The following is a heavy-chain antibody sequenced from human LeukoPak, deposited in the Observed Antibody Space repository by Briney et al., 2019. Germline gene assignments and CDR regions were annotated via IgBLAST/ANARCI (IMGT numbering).Heavy chain of an antibody. J-gene: IGHJ6*03. D-gene: IGHD1-26*01. CDR1: GFTFSSYG. CDR3: ARAGRELYYYYYMDV. V-gene: IGHV3-30*02. Sequence: GGSLRLSCAASGFTFSSYGMHWVRQAPGKGLEWVAFIRYDGSNKYYADSVKGRFTISRDNSKNTLYLQMNSLRAEDTAVYYCARAGRELYYYYYMDVWGKGTTVTISS. CDR2: IRYDGSNK.